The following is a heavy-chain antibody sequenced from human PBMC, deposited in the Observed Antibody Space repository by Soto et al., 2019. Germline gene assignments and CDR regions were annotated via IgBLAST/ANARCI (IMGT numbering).Heavy chain of an antibody. CDR1: GFTFSSYG. V-gene: IGHV3-30*18. D-gene: IGHD4-17*01. J-gene: IGHJ6*02. CDR2: ISYDGSNK. CDR3: AKSSTVTTTLILYYYYGMDV. Sequence: GGSLRLSCAASGFTFSSYGMHWVRQAPGKGLEWVAVISYDGSNKYYADSVKGRFTISRDNSKNTLYLQMNSLRAEDTAVYYCAKSSTVTTTLILYYYYGMDVWGQGTTVTVSS.